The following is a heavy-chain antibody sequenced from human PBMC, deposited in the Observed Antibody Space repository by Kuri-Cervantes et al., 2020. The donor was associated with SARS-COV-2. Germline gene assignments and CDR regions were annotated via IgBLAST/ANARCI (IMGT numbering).Heavy chain of an antibody. V-gene: IGHV3-13*05. CDR1: GFTFSSYD. Sequence: GESLKISCAASGFTFSSYDMHWVRQATGKGLEWVSAIGTAGDPYYPGSVKGRFTISRENAKNSLYLQMNSLRAEDTAVYYCARDLVVPAAILPDYYYYGMDVWGQGTTVTVSS. CDR3: ARDLVVPAAILPDYYYYGMDV. J-gene: IGHJ6*02. CDR2: IGTAGDP. D-gene: IGHD2-2*01.